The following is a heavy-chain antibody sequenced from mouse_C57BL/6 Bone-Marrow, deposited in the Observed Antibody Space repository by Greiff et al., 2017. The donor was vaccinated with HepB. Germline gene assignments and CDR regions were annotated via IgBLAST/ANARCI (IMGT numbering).Heavy chain of an antibody. CDR2: ISSGGSYT. J-gene: IGHJ3*01. D-gene: IGHD3-3*01. V-gene: IGHV5-6*01. CDR3: ARHRAGSFAY. Sequence: EVQGVESGGDLVKPGGSLKLSCAASGFTFSSYGMSWVRQTPDKRLEWVATISSGGSYTYYPDSVKGRFTISRDNAKNTLYLQMSSLKSEDTAMYYCARHRAGSFAYWGQGTLVTVSA. CDR1: GFTFSSYG.